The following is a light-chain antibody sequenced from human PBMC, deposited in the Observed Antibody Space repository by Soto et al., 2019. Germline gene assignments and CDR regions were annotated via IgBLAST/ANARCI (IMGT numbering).Light chain of an antibody. Sequence: QSALTQPASVSGSPGQSISISCTGTSNDIGIYNYVSWYQQYPGKAPKLLIYEVNNRLSGVSNRFSGSKSGNTASLTISGRQAEDEAFYYCSSYTSTSTVFGGGTKVTVL. CDR3: SSYTSTSTV. CDR1: SNDIGIYNY. CDR2: EVN. J-gene: IGLJ2*01. V-gene: IGLV2-14*01.